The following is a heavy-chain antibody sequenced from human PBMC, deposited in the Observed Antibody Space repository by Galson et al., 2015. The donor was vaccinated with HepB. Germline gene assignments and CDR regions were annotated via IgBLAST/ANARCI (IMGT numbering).Heavy chain of an antibody. CDR2: MLYSGSA. V-gene: IGHV4-59*01. J-gene: IGHJ4*02. Sequence: QVQLQESGPGLVKPSETLSLTCTVSGGPITSYYWSWIRQPPGKGLEWIVFMLYSGSANYNPSLKSRVTISVDTSKNQFSLTMTSVTAADTAVYYCARGVNLASMAGYWGQGTLVTVSS. CDR3: ARGVNLASMAGY. CDR1: GGPITSYY. D-gene: IGHD3-3*02.